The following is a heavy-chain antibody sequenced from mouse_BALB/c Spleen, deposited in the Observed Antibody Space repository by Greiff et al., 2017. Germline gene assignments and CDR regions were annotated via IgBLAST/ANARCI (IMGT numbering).Heavy chain of an antibody. CDR3: ARPSGSYAMDY. V-gene: IGHV5-6*01. J-gene: IGHJ4*01. CDR1: GFTFSSYG. CDR2: ISSGGSYT. Sequence: EVHLVESGGDLVKPGGSLKLSCAASGFTFSSYGMSWVRQTPDKRLEWVATISSGGSYTYYPDSVKGRFTISRDNAKNTLYLQMSSLKSEDTAMYYCARPSGSYAMDYWGQGTSVTVSS.